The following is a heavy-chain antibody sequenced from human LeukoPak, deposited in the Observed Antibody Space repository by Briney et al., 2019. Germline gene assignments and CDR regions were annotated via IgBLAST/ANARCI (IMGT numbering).Heavy chain of an antibody. CDR3: ARDRRLSGTNDRTAFDI. J-gene: IGHJ3*02. CDR2: INPNSGGT. CDR1: GYTFSNYY. V-gene: IGHV1-2*02. D-gene: IGHD1-7*01. Sequence: ASVKVSCKASGYTFSNYYMHWVRQAPGQGLEWMGWINPNSGGTNYAQKFQGRVTMTRDTSINTAYMELSRLRSDDTAVHYCARDRRLSGTNDRTAFDIWGQGTMVTVSS.